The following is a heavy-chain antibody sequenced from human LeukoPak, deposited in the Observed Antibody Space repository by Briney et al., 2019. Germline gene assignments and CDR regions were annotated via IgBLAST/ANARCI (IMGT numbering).Heavy chain of an antibody. D-gene: IGHD2-21*02. J-gene: IGHJ4*02. Sequence: PGGSLRLSCAASGFTFSSYGMHWVRQAPGKGLEWVAVVSNDDSKKYYADSVKGRFTISRDNSKDTLYLQVDSLRAKDTAVYYCAKDRCRLGDCYFDYWGQGTLVTVSS. CDR2: VSNDDSKK. V-gene: IGHV3-30*18. CDR1: GFTFSSYG. CDR3: AKDRCRLGDCYFDY.